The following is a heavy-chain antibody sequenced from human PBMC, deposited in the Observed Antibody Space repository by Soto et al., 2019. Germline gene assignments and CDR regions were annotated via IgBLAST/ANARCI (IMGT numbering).Heavy chain of an antibody. CDR2: ISYSGTT. Sequence: QVQLQESGPGLVKPSQTLSLTCTVSGGSISSGNYYWSWIRQPPGKGLEWIGFISYSGTTHYSASLRSRVSILVGTAKKQFSLDLSSVTGADTAVYYCATMGTPVTGLYYFDYWGQGTLGTVSS. D-gene: IGHD4-17*01. CDR3: ATMGTPVTGLYYFDY. CDR1: GGSISSGNYY. J-gene: IGHJ4*02. V-gene: IGHV4-30-4*01.